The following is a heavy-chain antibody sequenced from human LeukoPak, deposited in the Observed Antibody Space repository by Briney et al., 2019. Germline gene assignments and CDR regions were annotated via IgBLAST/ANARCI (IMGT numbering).Heavy chain of an antibody. Sequence: SETLSLTCAVSGGSISSSNWWSWVRQLPGKGLEWIGEIYHSGSTNYNPSLKSRVTISVDKSKNQFSLRLSSVTAADTAIYYCAKRRFLEWLSPHAFDIWGQGTMVTVSS. CDR2: IYHSGST. CDR3: AKRRFLEWLSPHAFDI. V-gene: IGHV4-4*02. D-gene: IGHD3-3*01. J-gene: IGHJ3*02. CDR1: GGSISSSNW.